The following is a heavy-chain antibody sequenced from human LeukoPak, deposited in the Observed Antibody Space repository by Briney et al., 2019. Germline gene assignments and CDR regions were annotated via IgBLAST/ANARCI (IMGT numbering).Heavy chain of an antibody. Sequence: GESLQISCKVSGYNFVSYWIAWVRQMPGKGLEWMGIIYPGDSDTRYSPSFQGQVTISADKSISTAYLQWSSLKASDTAMYYCARQAVAAAGTWEYNWFDPWGQGTLVTVPS. D-gene: IGHD6-13*01. CDR3: ARQAVAAAGTWEYNWFDP. V-gene: IGHV5-51*01. CDR1: GYNFVSYW. CDR2: IYPGDSDT. J-gene: IGHJ5*02.